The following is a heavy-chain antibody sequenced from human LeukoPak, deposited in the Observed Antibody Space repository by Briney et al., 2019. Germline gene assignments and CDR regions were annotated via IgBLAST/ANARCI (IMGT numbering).Heavy chain of an antibody. J-gene: IGHJ6*03. D-gene: IGHD2-2*01. V-gene: IGHV1-69*01. Sequence: ASVKVSYKASGGTFSSYAISWVRQAPGQGLEWMGGIIPIFGTANYAQKFQGRVTITADESTSTAYMELSSLRSEDTAVYYCARGQAAKPNYYYMDVWGKGTTVTVSS. CDR2: IIPIFGTA. CDR1: GGTFSSYA. CDR3: ARGQAAKPNYYYMDV.